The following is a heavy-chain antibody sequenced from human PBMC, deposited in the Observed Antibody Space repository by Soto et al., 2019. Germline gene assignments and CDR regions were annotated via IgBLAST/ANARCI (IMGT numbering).Heavy chain of an antibody. CDR1: GGSIRNGDYY. CDR3: VTVNLVGAAYYFDY. J-gene: IGHJ4*02. V-gene: IGHV4-30-4*01. D-gene: IGHD1-26*01. CDR2: VYYSGTT. Sequence: SETLSLTCTVSGGSIRNGDYYWGWIRQPPGKGLEWIGYVYYSGTTYSHPSLNSRVSISVDTSENQFSLRLTSVTAADTAVYYCVTVNLVGAAYYFDYWGPRTLVTSPQ.